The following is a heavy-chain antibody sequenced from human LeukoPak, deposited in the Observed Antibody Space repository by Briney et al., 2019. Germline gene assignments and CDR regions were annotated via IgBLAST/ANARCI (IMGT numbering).Heavy chain of an antibody. J-gene: IGHJ4*02. Sequence: SXTLSLTCTVSGGSISSSSYYWGWIRQPPGKGLEWIGSIYYSGSTYYNPSLKSRVTISVDTSKNQFSLKLSSVTAADTAVYYCAKDGRWLQSYDYWGQGTLVTVSS. CDR2: IYYSGST. CDR3: AKDGRWLQSYDY. V-gene: IGHV4-39*02. D-gene: IGHD5-24*01. CDR1: GGSISSSSYY.